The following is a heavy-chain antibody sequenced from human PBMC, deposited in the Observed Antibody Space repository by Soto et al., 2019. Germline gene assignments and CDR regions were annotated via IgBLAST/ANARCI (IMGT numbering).Heavy chain of an antibody. CDR1: GYTFTGYY. V-gene: IGHV1-3*01. CDR3: ARDLRHCSGGTCEYYFDY. J-gene: IGHJ4*02. CDR2: INASNGNT. D-gene: IGHD2-15*01. Sequence: GASVKVSCKASGYTFTGYYMHWVRQAPGQRLEWMGWINASNGNTKYSQKFQGRVTITTDTSTSTAYMELSSLRSEDTAVYYCARDLRHCSGGTCEYYFDYWGQGTLVTVSS.